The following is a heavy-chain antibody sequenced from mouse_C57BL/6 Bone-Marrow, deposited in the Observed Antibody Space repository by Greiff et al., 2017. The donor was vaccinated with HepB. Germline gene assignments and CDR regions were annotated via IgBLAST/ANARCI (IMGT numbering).Heavy chain of an antibody. J-gene: IGHJ3*01. CDR1: GFTFNDYQ. V-gene: IGHV7-4*01. D-gene: IGHD1-1*01. CDR2: IRNKANGYTT. CDR3: VKAVSSGSSYTWFAY. Sequence: EVMLVESGGGLVQPGASLRLSCAASGFTFNDYQMSWVRQAPGKAPEWLALIRNKANGYTTEYTASVKGRFTISRDNSQNILYIQMNTLRAEDSATYYCVKAVSSGSSYTWFAYWGQGTLVTVSA.